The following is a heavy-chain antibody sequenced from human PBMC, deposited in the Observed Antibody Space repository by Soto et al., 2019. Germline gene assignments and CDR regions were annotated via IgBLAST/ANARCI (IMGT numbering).Heavy chain of an antibody. CDR1: GGSISSGGYY. CDR2: IYYSGST. Sequence: SGTLSLTCTVYGGSISSGGYYWSWICQHPGKGLEWIGYIYYSGSTYYNPSLKSRVTISVDTSKNQFSLKLSSVTAADTAVYYCARVGSSSNAFFYYRGQGTLITVSS. V-gene: IGHV4-31*03. CDR3: ARVGSSSNAFFYY. J-gene: IGHJ4*02. D-gene: IGHD6-6*01.